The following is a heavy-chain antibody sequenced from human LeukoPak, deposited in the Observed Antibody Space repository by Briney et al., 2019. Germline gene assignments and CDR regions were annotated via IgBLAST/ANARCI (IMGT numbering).Heavy chain of an antibody. CDR2: ISYDGSNK. V-gene: IGHV3-30-3*01. CDR1: GFTFSSYA. J-gene: IGHJ4*02. D-gene: IGHD3-9*01. Sequence: GGSLRLSCAASGFTFSSYAMHWARQAPGKGLEWVAVISYDGSNKYYADSVKGRFTISRDNSKNTLYLQMNSLRAEDTAVYYCARDVSPDILTGYYDYWGQGTLVTVSS. CDR3: ARDVSPDILTGYYDY.